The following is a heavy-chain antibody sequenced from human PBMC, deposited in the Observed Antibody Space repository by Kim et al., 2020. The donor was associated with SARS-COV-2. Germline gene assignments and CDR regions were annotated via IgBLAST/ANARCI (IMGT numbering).Heavy chain of an antibody. Sequence: GGSLRLSCAASGFTFGSYWMTWVRQAPGKGLEWVANIKQDGTQQYYVDSVRGRFTVSRDGANMYLQMNSLRAVDTAVYYCARTLTGTTESFEYWGRGTLV. J-gene: IGHJ1*01. CDR1: GFTFGSYW. CDR3: ARTLTGTTESFEY. V-gene: IGHV3-7*03. D-gene: IGHD3-9*01. CDR2: IKQDGTQQ.